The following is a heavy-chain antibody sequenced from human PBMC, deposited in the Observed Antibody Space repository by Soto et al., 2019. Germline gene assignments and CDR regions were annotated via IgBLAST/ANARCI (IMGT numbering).Heavy chain of an antibody. D-gene: IGHD2-21*02. CDR1: AFSLSTGGVG. CDR2: IYWDDDT. V-gene: IGHV2-5*02. CDR3: IQSRCGGDCLQSYASYYYYGMDV. Sequence: SGPTLVNPTQTLTLTCTFSAFSLSTGGVGVGWIREPPGKALEWVALIYWDDDTRYSPSLRSRLTITKDTSKNQVVLTMTNMDPVDTATYYCIQSRCGGDCLQSYASYYYYGMDVWGQGTTVTVS. J-gene: IGHJ6*02.